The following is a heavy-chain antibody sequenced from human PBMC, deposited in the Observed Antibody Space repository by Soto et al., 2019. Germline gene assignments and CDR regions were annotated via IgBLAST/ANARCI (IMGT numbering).Heavy chain of an antibody. CDR2: ISSSSSDT. Sequence: QVQLVESGGGLVKPGGSLRLSCAASGFSFSDYYMSWIRQAPGKGLEWLSYISSSSSDTNYADSVKGRFSISRDNAKSTLYLQMNSLRVEDTAAYHCARDIERVGATRYFDHWGQGTRVTVSS. V-gene: IGHV3-11*05. D-gene: IGHD1-26*01. CDR3: ARDIERVGATRYFDH. CDR1: GFSFSDYY. J-gene: IGHJ4*02.